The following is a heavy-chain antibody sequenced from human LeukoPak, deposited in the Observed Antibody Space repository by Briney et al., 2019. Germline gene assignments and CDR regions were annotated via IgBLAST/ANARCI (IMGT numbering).Heavy chain of an antibody. V-gene: IGHV1-69*05. CDR3: ARHTSVASGSYSLAGCFQH. Sequence: ASVKVSCKASGGTFSSYGISCVRPAPGQGLEWMGGIIPILGTANYAQKFQGRVTISTDESTSTAYMELSSLRSEDTAVYYCARHTSVASGSYSLAGCFQHWGQGTLVTVSS. D-gene: IGHD3-10*01. CDR2: IIPILGTA. J-gene: IGHJ1*01. CDR1: GGTFSSYG.